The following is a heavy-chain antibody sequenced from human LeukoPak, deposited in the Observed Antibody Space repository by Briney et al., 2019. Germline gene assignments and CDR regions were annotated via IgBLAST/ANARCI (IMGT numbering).Heavy chain of an antibody. CDR3: AKGYCSSTSCYTPDRGIDY. CDR2: INPNSGGT. D-gene: IGHD2-2*02. J-gene: IGHJ4*02. Sequence: ASVKVSCKASGYTFTGYYMHWVRQAPGQGLEWMGWINPNSGGTNYAQKFQGRVTMTGDTSISTAYMELSRLRSDDTAVYYCAKGYCSSTSCYTPDRGIDYWGQGTLVTVSS. V-gene: IGHV1-2*02. CDR1: GYTFTGYY.